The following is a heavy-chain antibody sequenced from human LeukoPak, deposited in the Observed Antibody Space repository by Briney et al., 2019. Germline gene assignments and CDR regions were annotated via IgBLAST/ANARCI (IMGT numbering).Heavy chain of an antibody. CDR3: ARVVVVAATRGTWYFDL. Sequence: ASVKVSCKASGYTFSNYGITWVRQSPGQGLEWMGWSIAYNGNINYAQKVQGRVTMTTDTSTSTAYMELRSLRSDDTAVYYCARVVVVAATRGTWYFDLWGRGTLVTVSS. D-gene: IGHD2-15*01. CDR2: SIAYNGNI. V-gene: IGHV1-18*01. CDR1: GYTFSNYG. J-gene: IGHJ2*01.